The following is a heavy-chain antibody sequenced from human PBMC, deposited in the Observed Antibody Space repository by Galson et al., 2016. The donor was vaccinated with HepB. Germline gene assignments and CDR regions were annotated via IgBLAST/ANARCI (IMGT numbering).Heavy chain of an antibody. D-gene: IGHD6-19*01. CDR1: GYSFTNYW. CDR2: IYPDDFDI. CDR3: ARRGSAWDVDY. J-gene: IGHJ4*02. Sequence: QSGAEVKKPGESLRISCKASGYSFTNYWIGWVRQMPGKGPEWMGIIYPDDFDIRYSPSFQGQVTISADKSISTAYLHWSSLKASDTAMYYCARRGSAWDVDYWGQGTLVTVSS. V-gene: IGHV5-51*01.